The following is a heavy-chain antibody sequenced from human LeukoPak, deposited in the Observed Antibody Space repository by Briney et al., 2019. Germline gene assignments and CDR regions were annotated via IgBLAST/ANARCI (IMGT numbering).Heavy chain of an antibody. CDR1: GFTFTAYA. CDR2: INDAGVST. CDR3: AGGYSSGWYAIDY. J-gene: IGHJ4*02. Sequence: GGSLRLSCAASGFTFTAYAMSWVRQAPGKGLEWVSAINDAGVSTYYVDSVKGRFTISRDNSKKTLFLQMNSLRAEDTAVYYCAGGYSSGWYAIDYWGQGTLVTVSP. D-gene: IGHD6-19*01. V-gene: IGHV3-23*01.